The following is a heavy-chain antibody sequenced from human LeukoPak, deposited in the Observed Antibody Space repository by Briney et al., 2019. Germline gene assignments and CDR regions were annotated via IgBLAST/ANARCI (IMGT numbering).Heavy chain of an antibody. CDR1: GFTFSSYG. D-gene: IGHD3-3*01. Sequence: GGSLRLSCAASGFTFSSYGMHWVRQAPGKGLEWVAVISYDGSNKYYADSVKGRFTISRDNSKNTLYLQMNSLRAKDTAVYYCARNGPYYDFWSGYYTFDYWGQGTLVTVSS. CDR2: ISYDGSNK. J-gene: IGHJ4*02. CDR3: ARNGPYYDFWSGYYTFDY. V-gene: IGHV3-30*03.